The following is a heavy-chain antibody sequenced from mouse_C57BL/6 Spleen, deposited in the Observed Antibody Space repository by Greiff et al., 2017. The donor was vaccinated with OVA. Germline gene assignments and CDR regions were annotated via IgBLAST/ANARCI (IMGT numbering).Heavy chain of an antibody. CDR1: GYTFTSYW. J-gene: IGHJ3*01. D-gene: IGHD1-1*01. Sequence: QVQLQQPGAELVKPGASVKLSCKASGYTFTSYWMQWVKQRPGQGLEWIGEIDPSDSYTNYNQKFKGKATLTVDTSSSTAYMQLSSLTSEDSAVYYCARDYGSSYVGFADWGQGTLVTVSA. CDR3: ARDYGSSYVGFAD. CDR2: IDPSDSYT. V-gene: IGHV1-50*01.